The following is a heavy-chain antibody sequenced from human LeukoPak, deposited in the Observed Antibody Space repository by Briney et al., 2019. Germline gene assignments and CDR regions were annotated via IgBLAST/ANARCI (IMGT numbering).Heavy chain of an antibody. Sequence: GGSLRLSCAASGFTFSSYSMNWVRQAPGKGLEWVSSISSSSSYIYYADSVKGRFTISRDNAKNSLYLQMNGLRAEDTAVYYCARGAAGSYSGIDYWGQGTLVTVSS. CDR1: GFTFSSYS. J-gene: IGHJ4*02. CDR2: ISSSSSYI. D-gene: IGHD6-13*01. CDR3: ARGAAGSYSGIDY. V-gene: IGHV3-21*01.